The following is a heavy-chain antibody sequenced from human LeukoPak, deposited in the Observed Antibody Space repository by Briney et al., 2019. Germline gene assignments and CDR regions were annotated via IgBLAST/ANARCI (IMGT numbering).Heavy chain of an antibody. CDR3: ARGSGWSDYYDMDV. CDR2: INAGEGKT. CDR1: GYIFGNHG. Sequence: ASVTVSCKASGYIFGNHGMHWVRQAPGQGLEWMGWINAGEGKTKYLQKFQDRVTITRVTSANTAYMELSSLRSEDTAVYYCARGSGWSDYYDMDVWGQGTTVIVSS. V-gene: IGHV1-3*01. J-gene: IGHJ6*02. D-gene: IGHD6-19*01.